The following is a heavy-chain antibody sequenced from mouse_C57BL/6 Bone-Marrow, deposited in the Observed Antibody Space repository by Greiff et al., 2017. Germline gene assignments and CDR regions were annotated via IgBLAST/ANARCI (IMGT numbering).Heavy chain of an antibody. Sequence: VQLQESGAELARPGASVKLSCKASGYTFTSYGISWVKQRTGQGLEWIGEIYPRSGNTYYNEKFKGKATLTADKSSSTAYMELRSLTSEDSAVYFCARYTTVVATRYFYYWGQGTTLTVSS. CDR2: IYPRSGNT. CDR3: ARYTTVVATRYFYY. J-gene: IGHJ2*01. CDR1: GYTFTSYG. D-gene: IGHD1-1*01. V-gene: IGHV1-81*01.